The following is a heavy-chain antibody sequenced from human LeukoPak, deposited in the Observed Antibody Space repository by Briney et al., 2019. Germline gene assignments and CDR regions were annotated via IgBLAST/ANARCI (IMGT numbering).Heavy chain of an antibody. CDR2: IYTSGST. Sequence: PSETLSLTCTVSGGSISSYYWSWIRQPAGKGLEWIGRIYTSGSTNYNPSLKSRVTMSVDTSKNQFSLKLSSVTAADTAVYYCARVSSYGYVPKIYCYYGMDVRGQGTTVTVSS. CDR1: GGSISSYY. V-gene: IGHV4-4*07. CDR3: ARVSSYGYVPKIYCYYGMDV. D-gene: IGHD5-18*01. J-gene: IGHJ6*02.